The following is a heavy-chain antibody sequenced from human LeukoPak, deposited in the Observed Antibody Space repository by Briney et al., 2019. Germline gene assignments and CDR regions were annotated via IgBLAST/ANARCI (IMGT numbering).Heavy chain of an antibody. CDR3: ARATGYDFWSGTFGY. CDR1: GFTFSSYW. D-gene: IGHD3-3*01. Sequence: GGSLRLSCAASGFTFSSYWMSWVRQAPGKGLEWVANIKQDGSEKYYVDSVKGRFTISRDNAKNSLYLQMNSLRAEDTAVYYCARATGYDFWSGTFGYWGQGTLVTVSS. CDR2: IKQDGSEK. V-gene: IGHV3-7*01. J-gene: IGHJ4*02.